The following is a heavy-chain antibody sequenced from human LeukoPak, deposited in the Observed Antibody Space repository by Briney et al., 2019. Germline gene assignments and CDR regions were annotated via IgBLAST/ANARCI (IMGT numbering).Heavy chain of an antibody. J-gene: IGHJ4*02. D-gene: IGHD2-21*02. V-gene: IGHV3-30*02. CDR1: GFTFSSYG. Sequence: GGSLRLSCAASGFTFSSYGMHWVRQAPGKGLEWVAFIRYDGSNKYYADSVKGRFTISRDNSKSTLYLHLNIPRPEDTAMYYCTRSVVTTADFDYWGQGTLVTVSS. CDR2: IRYDGSNK. CDR3: TRSVVTTADFDY.